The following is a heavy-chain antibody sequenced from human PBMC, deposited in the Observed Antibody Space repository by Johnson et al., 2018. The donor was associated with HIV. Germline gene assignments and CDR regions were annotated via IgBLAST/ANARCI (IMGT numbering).Heavy chain of an antibody. V-gene: IGHV3-33*06. CDR3: TKVGGHSSSDHDAFDI. D-gene: IGHD6-6*01. Sequence: QVQLVESGGGVVQPGRSLRLSCAASGFTFSTYGMHWVRQAPGKGREWVAVTWYDGRNNYYADSVKGRLPFSRDNSKNTLYLQMNSLRAEDTGCYYCTKVGGHSSSDHDAFDIWGQVTRVTVSS. CDR1: GFTFSTYG. CDR2: TWYDGRNN. J-gene: IGHJ3*02.